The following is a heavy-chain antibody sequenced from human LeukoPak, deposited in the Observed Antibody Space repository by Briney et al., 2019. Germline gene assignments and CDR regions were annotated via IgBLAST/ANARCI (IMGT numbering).Heavy chain of an antibody. V-gene: IGHV6-1*01. CDR1: GDSVSSNSAA. Sequence: SQTLSLTCAISGDSVSSNSAAWNWIRQSPSRGLEWLGRTYYRSKWYNDYAVSVKSRITIDPDTSKNQFSLQLNSVTPEDTAAYYCARSPVEYSYNSYVDYWGQGTLVTVSS. J-gene: IGHJ4*02. CDR3: ARSPVEYSYNSYVDY. D-gene: IGHD5-18*01. CDR2: TYYRSKWYN.